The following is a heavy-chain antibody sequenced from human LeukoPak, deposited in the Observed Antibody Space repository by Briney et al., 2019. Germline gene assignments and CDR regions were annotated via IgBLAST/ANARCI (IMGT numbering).Heavy chain of an antibody. CDR3: AKGVRGVVMGGYFDS. V-gene: IGHV3-23*01. CDR2: ISGSSRST. Sequence: GGFLRPSCAAAGFTFSNYGMRCVRQPPRKVLGWVAVISGSSRSTYYADSGRGPISICRDKYKKTLYLQMNSLRAAAAALYYCAKGVRGVVMGGYFDSWGQGTLVIVSS. J-gene: IGHJ4*02. CDR1: GFTFSNYG. D-gene: IGHD3-10*01.